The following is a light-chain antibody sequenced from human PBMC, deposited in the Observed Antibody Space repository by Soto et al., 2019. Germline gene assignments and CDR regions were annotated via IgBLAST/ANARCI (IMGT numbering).Light chain of an antibody. CDR3: SSYTSSSTVV. CDR2: DVS. Sequence: ALTQPASVSGSPGQSITISCTGTRSDVGGYNYVSWYQQHPGKAPKLMIYDVSNRPSGVSNRFSGSKSGNTASLTISGLQAEDEADYYCSSYTSSSTVVFGGGTKLTVL. J-gene: IGLJ3*02. CDR1: RSDVGGYNY. V-gene: IGLV2-14*01.